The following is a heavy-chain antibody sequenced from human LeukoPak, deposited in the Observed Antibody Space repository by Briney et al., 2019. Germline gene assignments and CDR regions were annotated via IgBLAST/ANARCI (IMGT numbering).Heavy chain of an antibody. Sequence: ASVKVSCKASGYTFTSYGISWVRQAPGQGLEWMGWINPNSGGTNYAQKFQGRVTMTRDTSISTAYMELSRLRSDDTAVYYCARVRYNWNDEVSAFDIWGQGTMVTVSS. V-gene: IGHV1-2*02. J-gene: IGHJ3*02. CDR3: ARVRYNWNDEVSAFDI. CDR1: GYTFTSYG. CDR2: INPNSGGT. D-gene: IGHD1-1*01.